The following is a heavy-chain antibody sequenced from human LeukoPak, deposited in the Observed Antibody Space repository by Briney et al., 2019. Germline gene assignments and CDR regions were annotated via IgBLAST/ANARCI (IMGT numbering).Heavy chain of an antibody. D-gene: IGHD1-26*01. CDR2: IKSKTDGGTT. V-gene: IGHV3-15*01. CDR1: GFTFSNAW. Sequence: GGSLRLSCAASGFTFSNAWMSWVRQAPGKGLEWVGRIKSKTDGGTTDYAAPVKGRFTISRDGSKNTLYLQMNSLKTEDTAVYYCTTDRFYSGYLDYWGQGTLVTVSS. J-gene: IGHJ4*02. CDR3: TTDRFYSGYLDY.